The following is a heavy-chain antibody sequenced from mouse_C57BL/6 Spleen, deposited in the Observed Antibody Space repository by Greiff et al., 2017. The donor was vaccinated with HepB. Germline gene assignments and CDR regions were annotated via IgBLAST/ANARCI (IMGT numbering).Heavy chain of an antibody. Sequence: EVQLQQSGPELVKPGDSVKISCKASGYSFTGYFMNWVMQSHGKSLEWIGRINPYNGDTFYNQKFKGKATLTVDKSSSTAHMELQSLTSEDSAVYYCAITTVVAGGFDYWGQGTTLTVSS. J-gene: IGHJ2*01. D-gene: IGHD1-1*01. CDR1: GYSFTGYF. CDR3: AITTVVAGGFDY. V-gene: IGHV1-20*01. CDR2: INPYNGDT.